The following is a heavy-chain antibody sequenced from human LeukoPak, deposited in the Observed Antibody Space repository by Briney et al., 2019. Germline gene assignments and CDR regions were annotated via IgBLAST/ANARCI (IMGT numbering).Heavy chain of an antibody. CDR3: ARGRRIMITFGGVIITDKTLDY. Sequence: SENLSLTCTVSGGSLSSSSYYWGWIRQPPGKGLEWIGNIYYSGSTYYNPSLKSRVTISVDTTKNQFSLKLSSVTAADTAVYYCARGRRIMITFGGVIITDKTLDYWGQGTLVTVSS. D-gene: IGHD3-16*01. V-gene: IGHV4-39*07. CDR2: IYYSGST. J-gene: IGHJ4*02. CDR1: GGSLSSSSYY.